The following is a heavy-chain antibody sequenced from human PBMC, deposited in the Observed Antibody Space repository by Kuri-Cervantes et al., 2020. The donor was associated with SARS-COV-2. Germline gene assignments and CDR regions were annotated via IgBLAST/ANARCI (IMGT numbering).Heavy chain of an antibody. CDR2: ISRSGGKI. D-gene: IGHD6-19*01. V-gene: IGHV3-21*04. Sequence: LSLTCAASGFTFSSYNMNWLRQAPGKGLEWVSSISRSGGKIYYADSVKGRFTISRDNSKNTLYLQMNSLRAEDTAVYYCAKYSSGWDPNWFDPWGQGTLVTVSS. CDR1: GFTFSSYN. J-gene: IGHJ5*02. CDR3: AKYSSGWDPNWFDP.